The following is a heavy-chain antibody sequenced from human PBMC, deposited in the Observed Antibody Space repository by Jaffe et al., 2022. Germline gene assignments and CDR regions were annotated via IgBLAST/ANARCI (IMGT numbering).Heavy chain of an antibody. Sequence: QVTLRESGPALVKPTQTLTLTCTFSGFSLSTSGMCVSWIRQPPGKALEWLALIDWDDDKYYSTSLKTRLTISKDTSKNQVVLTMTNMDPVDTATYYCARGLTTVTTYAYNWFDPWGQGTLVTVSS. CDR3: ARGLTTVTTYAYNWFDP. CDR1: GFSLSTSGMC. V-gene: IGHV2-70*01. J-gene: IGHJ5*02. D-gene: IGHD4-4*01. CDR2: IDWDDDK.